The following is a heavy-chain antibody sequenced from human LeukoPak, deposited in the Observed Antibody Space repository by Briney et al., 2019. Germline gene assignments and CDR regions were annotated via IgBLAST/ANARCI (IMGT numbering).Heavy chain of an antibody. D-gene: IGHD2-15*01. CDR1: GYNFTSYW. Sequence: GESLKISCKGSGYNFTSYWIGWVRQMPGKGLEWMGIIYPGDSDTRYSPSFQGQVTISADKSISTAYLQWSSLKASDTAMYYCARTSSVLGGYCSGGSCYSGWFDPWGQGTLVTVSS. V-gene: IGHV5-51*01. CDR2: IYPGDSDT. CDR3: ARTSSVLGGYCSGGSCYSGWFDP. J-gene: IGHJ5*02.